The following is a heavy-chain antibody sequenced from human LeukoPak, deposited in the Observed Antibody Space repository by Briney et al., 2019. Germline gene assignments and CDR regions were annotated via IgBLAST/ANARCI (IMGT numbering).Heavy chain of an antibody. V-gene: IGHV4-4*07. CDR2: IHTSGST. CDR1: GGSINAYY. J-gene: IGHJ4*02. CDR3: ARCDSTWDNFDY. Sequence: SETLSLTCTVSGGSINAYYWTWIRQPAGEGLEWIGRIHTSGSTYYNPSLKGRALMTLDKPNNQFSLELKSLTAADTAVYYCARCDSTWDNFDYWGQGTLVTVSS. D-gene: IGHD2-2*01.